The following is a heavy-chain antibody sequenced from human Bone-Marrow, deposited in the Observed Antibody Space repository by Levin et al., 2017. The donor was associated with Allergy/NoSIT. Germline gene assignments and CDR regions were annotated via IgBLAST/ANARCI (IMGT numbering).Heavy chain of an antibody. CDR1: GFTVSSNY. D-gene: IGHD5-12*01. Sequence: GGSLRLSCAASGFTVSSNYMSWVRQAPGKGLEWVSVIYSGGSTYYADSVKGRFTISRDNSKNTLYLQMNSLRAEDTAVYYCAGSGYDYTNWFDPWGQGTLVTVSS. CDR3: AGSGYDYTNWFDP. CDR2: IYSGGST. J-gene: IGHJ5*02. V-gene: IGHV3-53*01.